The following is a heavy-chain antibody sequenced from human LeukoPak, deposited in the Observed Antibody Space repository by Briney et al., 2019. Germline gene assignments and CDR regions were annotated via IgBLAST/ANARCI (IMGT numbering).Heavy chain of an antibody. D-gene: IGHD4-17*01. CDR1: GGSISSGSYY. CDR2: IYTSGST. J-gene: IGHJ4*02. CDR3: ARDDYGDYVGTFDY. Sequence: SETLSLTCTVSGGSISSGSYYWSWIRQPAGKGLEWIGRIYTSGSTNYNPSLKSRVTISVDTSKNQFSLKLSSVTAADTAAYYCARDDYGDYVGTFDYWGQGTLVTVSS. V-gene: IGHV4-61*02.